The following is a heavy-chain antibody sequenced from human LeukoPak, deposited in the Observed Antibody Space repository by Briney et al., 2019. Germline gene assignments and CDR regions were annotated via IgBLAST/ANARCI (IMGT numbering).Heavy chain of an antibody. CDR2: IYYSGST. CDR3: ASRGAHNNWFEP. V-gene: IGHV4-31*03. J-gene: IGHJ5*02. CDR1: GGSISSGGYY. D-gene: IGHD4/OR15-4a*01. Sequence: PSETLSLTCTVSGGSISSGGYYWSRIRQHPGKGLEWIGYIYYSGSTYYNPSLKSRVTISVDTSKNQFSLKLSSVTAADTAVYYCASRGAHNNWFEPWGQGTLVTVSS.